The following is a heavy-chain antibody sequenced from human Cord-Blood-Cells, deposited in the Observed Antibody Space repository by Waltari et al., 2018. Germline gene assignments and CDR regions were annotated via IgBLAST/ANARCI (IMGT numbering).Heavy chain of an antibody. CDR3: AKDTSFTFGGVTRPPFDY. Sequence: EVQLVESGGGLVQPGGSLRLSCAASGFTFSSYAMSWVRQAPGKGLEWVSAISGSGGSKDDADSGKGRFTISRDNSKNTLYLQMNSLRAEDTAVYYCAKDTSFTFGGVTRPPFDYWGQGTLVTVSS. D-gene: IGHD3-16*01. V-gene: IGHV3-23*04. CDR2: ISGSGGSK. J-gene: IGHJ4*02. CDR1: GFTFSSYA.